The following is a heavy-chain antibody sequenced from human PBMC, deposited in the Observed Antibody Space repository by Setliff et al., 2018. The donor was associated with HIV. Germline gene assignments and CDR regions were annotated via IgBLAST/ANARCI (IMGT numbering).Heavy chain of an antibody. Sequence: ASVKVSCKASGYTFTNYYIHWVRQAPGQGLEWMGIINPSGGSTTYAQKFQGRVTMTRDTSTSTVYMELSSLRSEDTAVYYCARDAFDYTAYYYSYMDVWGKGTTGTV. CDR3: ARDAFDYTAYYYSYMDV. D-gene: IGHD4-4*01. J-gene: IGHJ6*03. CDR1: GYTFTNYY. V-gene: IGHV1-46*01. CDR2: INPSGGST.